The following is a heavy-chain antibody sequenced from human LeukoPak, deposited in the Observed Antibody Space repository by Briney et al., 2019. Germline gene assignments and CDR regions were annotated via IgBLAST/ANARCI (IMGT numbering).Heavy chain of an antibody. V-gene: IGHV4-59*08. CDR1: GGSISSYY. J-gene: IGHJ3*02. CDR3: AGLLSNYYDSRGAFDI. CDR2: IYYSGST. D-gene: IGHD3-22*01. Sequence: SETLSLTCTVSGGSISSYYWSWIRQPPGKGLEWIGYIYYSGSTNYNPSLKSRVTISVDTSKNQFSLKLSSVTAADTAVYYCAGLLSNYYDSRGAFDIWGQGTMVTVSS.